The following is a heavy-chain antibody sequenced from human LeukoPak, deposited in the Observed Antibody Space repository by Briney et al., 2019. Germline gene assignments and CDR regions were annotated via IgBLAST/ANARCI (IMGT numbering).Heavy chain of an antibody. D-gene: IGHD3-16*01. CDR2: IWYDGSNK. V-gene: IGHV3-33*01. CDR3: ARIMITFGDDY. CDR1: GFTFSSYG. Sequence: GGSLRLSCAASGFTFSSYGMHWVRQAPGKGLEWVAVIWYDGSNKYYADSVKGRFTISRDNSKNTLYLQMNSLRAEDTAVYYCARIMITFGDDYWGQGTLVTVSS. J-gene: IGHJ4*02.